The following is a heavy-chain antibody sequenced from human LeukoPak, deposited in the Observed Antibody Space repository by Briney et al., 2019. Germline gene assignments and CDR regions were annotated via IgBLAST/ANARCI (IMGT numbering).Heavy chain of an antibody. D-gene: IGHD6-13*01. J-gene: IGHJ5*02. V-gene: IGHV1-69*13. Sequence: ASVKVSCKASGGTFSSYSIAWVRQAPGQGLEWMGGIIPIFGSPNYAQKFQGRVTITADESTSTVYMELSSLRSEDTAVYYCARWAQQQLENWFDPWGQGTLVTVSS. CDR3: ARWAQQQLENWFDP. CDR1: GGTFSSYS. CDR2: IIPIFGSP.